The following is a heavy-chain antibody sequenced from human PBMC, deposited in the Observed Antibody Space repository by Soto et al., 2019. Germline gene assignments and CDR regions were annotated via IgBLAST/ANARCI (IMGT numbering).Heavy chain of an antibody. CDR3: ARNRVLYSSSSRGWYWFDP. Sequence: ASVKVSCKASGGTFSSYAISWVRQAPGQGLEWMGGIIPIFGTANYAQKFQGRVTITVDESTSTAYMELSSLRSEDTAVYYCARNRVLYSSSSRGWYWFDPWGQGTLVTVSS. J-gene: IGHJ5*02. V-gene: IGHV1-69*13. D-gene: IGHD6-13*01. CDR2: IIPIFGTA. CDR1: GGTFSSYA.